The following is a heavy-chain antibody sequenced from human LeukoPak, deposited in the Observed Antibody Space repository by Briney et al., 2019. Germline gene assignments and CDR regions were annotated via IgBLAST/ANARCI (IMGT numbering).Heavy chain of an antibody. Sequence: PGGSLRLSCAASGFTFSSYGMSWVRQAPGKGLEWVSAISGSGGSTYYADSVKGRFTISRDNSKNTLYLQMNSLRAEDTAVYYCAKSGGYSYGYYFDYWGQGTLVTVSS. V-gene: IGHV3-23*01. CDR2: ISGSGGST. CDR1: GFTFSSYG. CDR3: AKSGGYSYGYYFDY. D-gene: IGHD5-18*01. J-gene: IGHJ4*02.